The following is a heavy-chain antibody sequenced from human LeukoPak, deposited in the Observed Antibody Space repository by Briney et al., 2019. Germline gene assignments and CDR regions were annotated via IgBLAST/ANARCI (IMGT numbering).Heavy chain of an antibody. Sequence: GGSLRLSCAASGFTFSSYSMNWVRQAPGKGLEWVSSISSSSSYIYYADSVKGRFTISRDNAKNSLYLQMNSLRAEDTAVYYCARFLAAAGNDAFDIWAKGQWSPSLQ. V-gene: IGHV3-21*01. D-gene: IGHD6-13*01. CDR2: ISSSSSYI. CDR3: ARFLAAAGNDAFDI. CDR1: GFTFSSYS. J-gene: IGHJ3*02.